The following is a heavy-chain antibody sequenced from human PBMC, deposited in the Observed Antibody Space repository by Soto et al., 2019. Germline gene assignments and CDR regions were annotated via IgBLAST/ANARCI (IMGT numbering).Heavy chain of an antibody. D-gene: IGHD6-6*01. J-gene: IGHJ6*02. CDR2: IIPIFGPA. CDR1: GGTFSNSA. Sequence: SVKVSCKASGGTFSNSAISWVRQAPGQGLEWMGGIIPIFGPANYAQNFQDRVSITADESTNTAYMELNSLTSDDTAVYYCARGPRQIVSYYYFYGMDVWGQGTTVTVYS. CDR3: ARGPRQIVSYYYFYGMDV. V-gene: IGHV1-69*13.